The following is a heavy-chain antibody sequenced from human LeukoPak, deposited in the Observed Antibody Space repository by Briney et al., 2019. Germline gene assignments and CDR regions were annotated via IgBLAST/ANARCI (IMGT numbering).Heavy chain of an antibody. CDR2: TYYKSKWYN. J-gene: IGHJ6*02. CDR3: ARDLLIVSPGIAATGTFEPTTYYYYYGMDV. D-gene: IGHD6-13*01. CDR1: GDSVSSNIAT. Sequence: SQTLSLTCAISGDSVSSNIATWNWIRQSPSRGLEWLGRTYYKSKWYNDYAVSVQSRITINPDTSENQFSLQLNSVTPEDTAVYYCARDLLIVSPGIAATGTFEPTTYYYYYGMDVWGQGTTVTVSS. V-gene: IGHV6-1*01.